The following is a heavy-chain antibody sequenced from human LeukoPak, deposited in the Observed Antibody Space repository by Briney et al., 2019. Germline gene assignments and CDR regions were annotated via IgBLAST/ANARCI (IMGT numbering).Heavy chain of an antibody. CDR1: GGSISSSSYY. CDR2: IYYSGST. Sequence: SETLSLTCTVSGGSISSSSYYWGWIRQPPGKGLERIGSIYYSGSTYYSPSLKRRVTISVDTSKTRFSLNLSSVTAADTAVYYCARQVRDDYNFGFDYWGQGTLVTVSS. D-gene: IGHD5-24*01. V-gene: IGHV4-39*01. J-gene: IGHJ4*02. CDR3: ARQVRDDYNFGFDY.